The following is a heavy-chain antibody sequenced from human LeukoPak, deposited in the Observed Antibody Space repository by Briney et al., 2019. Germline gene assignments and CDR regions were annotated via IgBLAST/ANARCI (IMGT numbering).Heavy chain of an antibody. Sequence: ASLKVSCTASGHTFSDYYIHWVRQAPGQGLEWMGWINPDSGATNYAQKFRGRVTMTRDTSISTAYMELTRLKSDDTAVYYCARAYDILTPFDYWGQGTLVTVSS. D-gene: IGHD3-9*01. CDR2: INPDSGAT. CDR3: ARAYDILTPFDY. J-gene: IGHJ4*02. V-gene: IGHV1-2*02. CDR1: GHTFSDYY.